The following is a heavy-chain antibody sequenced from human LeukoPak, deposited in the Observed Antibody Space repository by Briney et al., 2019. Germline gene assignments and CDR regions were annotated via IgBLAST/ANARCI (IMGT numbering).Heavy chain of an antibody. J-gene: IGHJ4*02. CDR2: IIPIFGTA. CDR3: ARDVARLEAGATTGYFDY. V-gene: IGHV1-69*05. CDR1: GGTFSSYA. Sequence: ASVKVSCKASGGTFSSYAISWVRQAPGQGLEWMGGIIPIFGTANYAQKFQGRVTITTDESTSTAYMELSSLRSEDTAVYYCARDVARLEAGATTGYFDYWGQGTLVTVSS. D-gene: IGHD1-26*01.